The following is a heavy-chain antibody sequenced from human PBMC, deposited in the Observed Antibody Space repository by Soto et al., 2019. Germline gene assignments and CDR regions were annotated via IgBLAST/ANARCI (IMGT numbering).Heavy chain of an antibody. Sequence: PGGSLRLSCAASGFTVSSNYMSWVRQAPGKGLEWVSVIYSGGSTYYADSVKGRFTISRDNSKNTLYLQMNSLRAEDTAVYYCARDRPHFWRGPISRPYGMDVWGQGTTVTVSS. J-gene: IGHJ6*02. D-gene: IGHD3-3*02. CDR2: IYSGGST. CDR3: ARDRPHFWRGPISRPYGMDV. CDR1: GFTVSSNY. V-gene: IGHV3-53*01.